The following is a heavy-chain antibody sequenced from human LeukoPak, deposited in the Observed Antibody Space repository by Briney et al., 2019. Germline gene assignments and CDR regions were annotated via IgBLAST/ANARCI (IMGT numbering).Heavy chain of an antibody. Sequence: ASVKVSCKASGYTFTGYFMHWVRQAPGQGLEWMGWINPHSGGTDNAQNFQGRVTMTRDTSINTAYMELTRMTSDDTAVYFCARGGGTRGPELDYWGQGTLVTVSS. D-gene: IGHD6-25*01. V-gene: IGHV1-2*02. J-gene: IGHJ4*02. CDR3: ARGGGTRGPELDY. CDR2: INPHSGGT. CDR1: GYTFTGYF.